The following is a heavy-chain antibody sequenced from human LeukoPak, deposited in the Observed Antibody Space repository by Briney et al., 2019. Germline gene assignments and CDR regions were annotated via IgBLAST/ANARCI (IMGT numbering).Heavy chain of an antibody. CDR1: GFTFSSYS. J-gene: IGHJ4*02. Sequence: GGFLRLSCAASGFTFSSYSMNWVRQAPGKGLEWVSSISSSSSYIYYADSVKGRFTISRDNAKNSLYLQMNSLRAEDTAVYYCARAGAGRRYCSSTSCYNLDYWGQGTLVTVSS. D-gene: IGHD2-2*02. CDR2: ISSSSSYI. CDR3: ARAGAGRRYCSSTSCYNLDY. V-gene: IGHV3-21*01.